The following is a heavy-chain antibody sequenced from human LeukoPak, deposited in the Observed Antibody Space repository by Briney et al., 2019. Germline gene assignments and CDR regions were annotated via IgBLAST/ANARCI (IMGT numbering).Heavy chain of an antibody. V-gene: IGHV3-30*18. CDR1: GFTFSSYG. Sequence: GGSLRLSCAASGFTFSSYGMHWVRQAPGKGLEWVAVISYDGSNKYYADSVEGRFTISRDNSKNTLYLQMNSLRAEDTAVYYCAKGWLPDYWGQGTLVTVSS. CDR3: AKGWLPDY. CDR2: ISYDGSNK. D-gene: IGHD5-12*01. J-gene: IGHJ4*02.